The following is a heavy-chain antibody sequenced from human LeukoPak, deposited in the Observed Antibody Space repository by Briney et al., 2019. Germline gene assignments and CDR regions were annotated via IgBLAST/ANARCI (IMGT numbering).Heavy chain of an antibody. CDR2: ISYDGSNK. D-gene: IGHD4-23*01. CDR3: ARERTTVVNGGAFDI. Sequence: GGSLRLSCAASGFTFSSYGMHWVRQAPGKGLEWVAVISYDGSNKYYADSVKGRFTISRDNSKNTLYLQMDSLRAEDTAVYYCARERTTVVNGGAFDIWGQGTMVTVSS. CDR1: GFTFSSYG. V-gene: IGHV3-30*03. J-gene: IGHJ3*02.